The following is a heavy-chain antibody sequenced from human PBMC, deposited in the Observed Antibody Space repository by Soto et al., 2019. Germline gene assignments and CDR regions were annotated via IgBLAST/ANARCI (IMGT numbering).Heavy chain of an antibody. CDR3: TRGPSGDKVDY. J-gene: IGHJ4*02. V-gene: IGHV4-39*07. Sequence: SETLSLTCTVSGGSISSSSYYWGWIRQPPGKGLEWIGSIYYSGSTYNNPSLNGRVIISVDTSKNQFSLKLNSVSAADTAVYYCTRGPSGDKVDYWGQGTLVTVSS. CDR1: GGSISSSSYY. CDR2: IYYSGST. D-gene: IGHD7-27*01.